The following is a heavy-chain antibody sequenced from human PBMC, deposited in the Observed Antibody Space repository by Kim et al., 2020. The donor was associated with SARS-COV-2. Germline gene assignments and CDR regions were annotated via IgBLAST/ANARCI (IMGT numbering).Heavy chain of an antibody. CDR3: ARGRKYYYDSSGYPRPNFDY. CDR2: INHSGST. Sequence: SETLSLTCAVYGGSFSGYYWSWIRQPPGKGLEWIGDINHSGSTNYNPSLKSRVTISVDTSKNQFSLKLSSVTAADTAVYYCARGRKYYYDSSGYPRPNFDYWGQGTLVTGSS. D-gene: IGHD3-22*01. CDR1: GGSFSGYY. J-gene: IGHJ4*02. V-gene: IGHV4-34*01.